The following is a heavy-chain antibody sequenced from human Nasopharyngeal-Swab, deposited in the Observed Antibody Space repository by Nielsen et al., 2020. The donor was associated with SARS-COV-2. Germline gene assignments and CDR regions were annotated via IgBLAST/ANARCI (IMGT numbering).Heavy chain of an antibody. Sequence: GSLRLSCAASGFTFSSYAMNWVRQAPGKGLEWVSAISGSGGVTFYADSVKGRFTISRDNSKNTLYLRMNSLRAEDTAVYYCAKDSCTNGVCYYDYWGQGTLVTVSS. CDR2: ISGSGGVT. D-gene: IGHD2-8*01. CDR1: GFTFSSYA. J-gene: IGHJ4*02. V-gene: IGHV3-23*01. CDR3: AKDSCTNGVCYYDY.